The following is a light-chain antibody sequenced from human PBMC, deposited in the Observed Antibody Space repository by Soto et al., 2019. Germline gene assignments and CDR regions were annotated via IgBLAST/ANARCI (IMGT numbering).Light chain of an antibody. CDR3: QQYGGYPWT. J-gene: IGKJ1*01. CDR2: DVS. Sequence: SHMVQYPSSLSASVGDRVSITCWAIQSIGTFLNWYQQKPGKAPKLLIYDVSSLESGVPSRFSGSGSGTEFTLAISRLQPDDFAVYYCQQYGGYPWTSGQGTKVDIK. V-gene: IGKV1-13*02. CDR1: QSIGTF.